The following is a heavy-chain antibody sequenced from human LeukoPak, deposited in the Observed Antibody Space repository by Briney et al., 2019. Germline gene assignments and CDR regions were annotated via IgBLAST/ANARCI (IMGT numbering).Heavy chain of an antibody. CDR3: ARVYGDYEGDFDY. D-gene: IGHD4-17*01. CDR2: ISSSSSTI. Sequence: GGSLRLSCAASGFTFSSYSMNWVRQAPGKGLEWVSYISSSSSTIYYADSVKGRFTISRDNAKNSLYLQMNSLRAEDTAVYYCARVYGDYEGDFDYWGREPWSPSPQ. J-gene: IGHJ4*02. V-gene: IGHV3-48*01. CDR1: GFTFSSYS.